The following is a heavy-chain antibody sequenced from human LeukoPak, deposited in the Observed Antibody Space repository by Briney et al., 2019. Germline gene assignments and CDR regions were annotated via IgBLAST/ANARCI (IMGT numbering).Heavy chain of an antibody. CDR2: IYSGGSI. CDR3: ARDGPGGNYYRY. V-gene: IGHV3-66*02. Sequence: GGSLRLSCAASGFTVSSYYMSWVRQAPGKGLEWVSVIYSGGSIYYADSVKGRFTISRDNSKNTLYLQMNSLRLEDTAVYYCARDGPGGNYYRYWGQGTLVTVSS. CDR1: GFTVSSYY. D-gene: IGHD3-22*01. J-gene: IGHJ4*02.